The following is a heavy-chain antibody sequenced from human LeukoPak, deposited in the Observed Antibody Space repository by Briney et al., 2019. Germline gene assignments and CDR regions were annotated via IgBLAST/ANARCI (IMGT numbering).Heavy chain of an antibody. J-gene: IGHJ4*02. D-gene: IGHD7-27*01. CDR2: IQKRRERYTT. Sequence: GGSLRLSCVASGFIFSDYFMDWVRQAPGKGLEWVGSIQKRRERYTTQYAASVKGRFVVSRDDSKNSLYLQMNSLRSEDTAVYYCVRDNWGTDYWGRGTLVTVAS. CDR3: VRDNWGTDY. CDR1: GFIFSDYF. V-gene: IGHV3-72*01.